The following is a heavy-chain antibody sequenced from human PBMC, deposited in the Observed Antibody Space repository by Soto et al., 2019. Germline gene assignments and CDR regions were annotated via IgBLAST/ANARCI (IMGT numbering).Heavy chain of an antibody. Sequence: SETLSLTCTVSGGSISSNYWTWIRQPPGKGLEWIGYIYYTGSTNYNPSLKSRVTISIDTSRNQFSLKLSSVTAADTAVYYCAREFSNSPEAFDSWGQGSLVTVSS. CDR2: IYYTGST. V-gene: IGHV4-59*01. CDR1: GGSISSNY. CDR3: AREFSNSPEAFDS. D-gene: IGHD6-6*01. J-gene: IGHJ4*02.